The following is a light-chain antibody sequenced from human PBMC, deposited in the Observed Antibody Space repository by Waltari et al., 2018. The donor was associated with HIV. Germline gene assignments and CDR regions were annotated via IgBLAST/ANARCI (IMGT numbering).Light chain of an antibody. V-gene: IGLV1-47*01. CDR2: KNN. CDR1: DSNIGSNY. CDR3: ASWDDNLNSWV. J-gene: IGLJ3*02. Sequence: QSVVTQPPSASGTPGQRVTISCSGSDSNIGSNYVYWYQDLPGTAPTLLIYKNNQRSSGVPDRCSASKSDTSASLAISGLRSEDEADYYCASWDDNLNSWVFGGGTKLTVL.